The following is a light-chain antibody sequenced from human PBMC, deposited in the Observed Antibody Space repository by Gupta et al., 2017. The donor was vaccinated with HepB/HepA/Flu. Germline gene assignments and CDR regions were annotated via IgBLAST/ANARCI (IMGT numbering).Light chain of an antibody. J-gene: IGLJ1*01. V-gene: IGLV2-14*03. CDR3: SSDTSSSTGV. CDR1: SSDVGGYNY. Sequence: QSALTQPASVSGSPGQSITISCTGTSSDVGGYNYVSWYQQHPGKAPKLMIYDVSDRPSGVSNRFAGSKSGNTASLTISGLQADDEADYYCSSDTSSSTGVFGTGTKVTVL. CDR2: DVS.